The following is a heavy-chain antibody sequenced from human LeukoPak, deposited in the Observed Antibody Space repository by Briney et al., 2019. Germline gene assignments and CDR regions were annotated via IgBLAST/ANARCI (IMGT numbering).Heavy chain of an antibody. D-gene: IGHD5-18*01. Sequence: ASETLSLTCTVSGGSISSSSAYWGWIRQPPGKGLEWIGSIYYSKNTYYNPSLKSRVTISADASKNQFSLTLGSVSATDTAVYYCVSPRGFSYGYFDYWGQGTLVTVSS. CDR3: VSPRGFSYGYFDY. CDR1: GGSISSSSAY. J-gene: IGHJ4*02. V-gene: IGHV4-39*01. CDR2: IYYSKNT.